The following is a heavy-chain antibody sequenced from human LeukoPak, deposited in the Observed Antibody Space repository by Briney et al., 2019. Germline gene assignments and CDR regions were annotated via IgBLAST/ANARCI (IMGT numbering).Heavy chain of an antibody. V-gene: IGHV3-74*01. CDR2: INSDGRST. D-gene: IGHD1-26*01. Sequence: LVWVSRINSDGRSTSYADSVKGRFTISRDNAKNTLYLQMNSLRAEDTAVYYCARGEAGRDFDYWGQGTLVTVSS. CDR3: ARGEAGRDFDY. J-gene: IGHJ4*02.